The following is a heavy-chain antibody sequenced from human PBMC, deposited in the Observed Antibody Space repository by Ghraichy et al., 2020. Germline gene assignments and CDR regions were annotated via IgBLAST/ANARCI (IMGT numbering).Heavy chain of an antibody. Sequence: GGSLRLSCAASRFTFSSYAMSWVRQAPGKGLEWVSGISGSGGSTYYADSVKCRFTISRDNSKNTLYLQMNSLRAEDTAVYYCAKGGGVVVPAAMIAWFDPWGQGTLVTVSS. CDR1: RFTFSSYA. V-gene: IGHV3-23*01. J-gene: IGHJ5*02. CDR3: AKGGGVVVPAAMIAWFDP. D-gene: IGHD2-2*01. CDR2: ISGSGGST.